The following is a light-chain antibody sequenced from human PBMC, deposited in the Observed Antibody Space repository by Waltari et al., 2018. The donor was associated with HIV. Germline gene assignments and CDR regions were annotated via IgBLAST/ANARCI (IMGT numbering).Light chain of an antibody. V-gene: IGLV2-14*01. Sequence: QSALTQPASVSGSPGQSITISCTGTSSDVGGYNYVSWYQQHPGKAPKRMIYEVSNRPAGVSNRCSGSKSGNTASLTISGLQAEDEAAYYCSSYTSSSTVVFGGGTKLTVL. CDR2: EVS. J-gene: IGLJ2*01. CDR3: SSYTSSSTVV. CDR1: SSDVGGYNY.